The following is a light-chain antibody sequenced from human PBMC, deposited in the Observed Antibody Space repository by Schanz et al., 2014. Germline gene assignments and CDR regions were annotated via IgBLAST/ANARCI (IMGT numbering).Light chain of an antibody. CDR3: QQGYSTPT. V-gene: IGKV1-39*01. J-gene: IGKJ2*01. CDR2: AAS. Sequence: DIQMTQSPSSLSASVGDRVTITCRSRHSIISYLNWYQQKPGKAPKLLIYAASGLQSGVPSRFSGGGSGTDFTLTISSLQAEDFATYYCQQGYSTPTFGQGTKLEIK. CDR1: HSIISY.